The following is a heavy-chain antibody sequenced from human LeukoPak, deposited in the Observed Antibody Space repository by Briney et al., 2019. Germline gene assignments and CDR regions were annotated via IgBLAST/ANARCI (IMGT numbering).Heavy chain of an antibody. CDR3: ARDSSSWAGSDY. CDR2: IYYSGST. J-gene: IGHJ4*02. V-gene: IGHV4-30-4*08. D-gene: IGHD6-13*01. CDR1: GGSISSGDYY. Sequence: SETLSLTCTVSGGSISSGDYYWSWIRQPPGKGLEWIGYIYYSGSTYYNPSLKSRVTISVDTSKNQFSLKLSSVTAADTAVYYCARDSSSWAGSDYWGQGTLVTVSS.